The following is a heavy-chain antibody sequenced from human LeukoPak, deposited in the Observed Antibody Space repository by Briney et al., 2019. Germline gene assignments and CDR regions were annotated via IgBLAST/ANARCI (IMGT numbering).Heavy chain of an antibody. V-gene: IGHV3-30*18. CDR1: GFTFSSYG. J-gene: IGHJ6*02. Sequence: PGGSLRLSCAASGFTFSSYGMHWVRQAPGKGLEWVAVISYDGSNKYYADSVKGRFTISRDNSKNTLYLQMNGLRAEDTAVYYCAKEYCSSTSCFSSPYYYYGMDVWGQGTTVTVSS. CDR2: ISYDGSNK. CDR3: AKEYCSSTSCFSSPYYYYGMDV. D-gene: IGHD2-2*01.